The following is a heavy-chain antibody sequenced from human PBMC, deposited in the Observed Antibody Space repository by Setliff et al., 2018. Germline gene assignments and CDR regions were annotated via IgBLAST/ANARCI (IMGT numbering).Heavy chain of an antibody. CDR2: VYKTGGI. CDR3: ARAYDSSGWYGESHTYYFDN. Sequence: PSETLSLTCTVSGDSISGGTYSWSWIRQPAGKGLEWFGHVYKTGGIIYNPSLKSRVTISSDTSKNQFSLNLYSVTAADTAVYYCARAYDSSGWYGESHTYYFDNWGQGTLVTVSS. CDR1: GDSISGGTYS. J-gene: IGHJ4*02. V-gene: IGHV4-61*09. D-gene: IGHD3-22*01.